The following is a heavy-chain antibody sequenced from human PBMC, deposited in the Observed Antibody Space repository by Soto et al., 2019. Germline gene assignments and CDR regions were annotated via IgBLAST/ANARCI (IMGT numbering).Heavy chain of an antibody. J-gene: IGHJ4*02. D-gene: IGHD3-22*01. Sequence: QVQLVQSGAEVKKPGASVKVSCKASGYTFTSYDINWVRQATGQGLEWMGWMNPNSGNTGYAQKFQGRVTMTRITSRSTADMEVSSLRSEDTAVYYCAGVGDCYDSSGYHDYWGQGTLVTVSS. CDR2: MNPNSGNT. CDR3: AGVGDCYDSSGYHDY. CDR1: GYTFTSYD. V-gene: IGHV1-8*01.